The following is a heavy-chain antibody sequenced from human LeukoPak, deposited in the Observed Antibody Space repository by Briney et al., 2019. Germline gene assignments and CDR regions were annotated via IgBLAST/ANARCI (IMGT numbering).Heavy chain of an antibody. CDR1: GGSFSGYY. J-gene: IGHJ4*02. CDR2: INHSGST. V-gene: IGHV4-34*01. CDR3: ARIGSRYSSGRPNYFFDY. D-gene: IGHD6-19*01. Sequence: SETLSLTCAVYGGSFSGYYWSWIRQPPGKGLEWIGEINHSGSTNYNPSLKSRVTISVDTSKNQFSLKLSSVTAADTAVYYCARIGSRYSSGRPNYFFDYWGQGTLVTVSS.